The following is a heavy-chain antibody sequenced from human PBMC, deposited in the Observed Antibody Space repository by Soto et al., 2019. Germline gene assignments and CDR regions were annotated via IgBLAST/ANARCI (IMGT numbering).Heavy chain of an antibody. CDR3: ARGRTLITGTSLDY. Sequence: SETLSLTCAVYGGSFSCYYWTWIRQPPGKGLEWLGEINHRGSTNYKPSLRSRVTISVDTSKNQPSLKVSSVTAADTAVYYCARGRTLITGTSLDYWGQGTLVTVSS. D-gene: IGHD1-20*01. CDR1: GGSFSCYY. CDR2: INHRGST. V-gene: IGHV4-34*01. J-gene: IGHJ4*02.